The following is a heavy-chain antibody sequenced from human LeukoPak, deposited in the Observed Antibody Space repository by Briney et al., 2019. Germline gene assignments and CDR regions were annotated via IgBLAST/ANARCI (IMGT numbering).Heavy chain of an antibody. Sequence: SETLSLTCTVSGGSISSYFWSWIRQPAGKGLEYIGRIYPSGSINYNPSLKSRVTMSVDTSKNQFSLKLSSVTAADTAVYYCVRLDSSGYYYLDYWGQGTLVTVSS. CDR2: IYPSGSI. D-gene: IGHD3-22*01. J-gene: IGHJ4*02. V-gene: IGHV4-4*07. CDR3: VRLDSSGYYYLDY. CDR1: GGSISSYF.